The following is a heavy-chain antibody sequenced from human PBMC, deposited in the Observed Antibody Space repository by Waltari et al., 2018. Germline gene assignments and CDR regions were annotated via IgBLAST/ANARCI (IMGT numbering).Heavy chain of an antibody. CDR2: IYYSGST. Sequence: QVQLQESGPGLVKPSETLSLTCTVSGGSISSHYWSWLRQPPGKGLEWIGYIYYSGSTNYNPSLKSRVTISVDTSKNQFSLKLSSVTAADTAVYYCARSPGYKYGDYLFSYYYYYMDVWGKGTTVTVSS. CDR3: ARSPGYKYGDYLFSYYYYYMDV. CDR1: GGSISSHY. J-gene: IGHJ6*03. V-gene: IGHV4-59*11. D-gene: IGHD4-17*01.